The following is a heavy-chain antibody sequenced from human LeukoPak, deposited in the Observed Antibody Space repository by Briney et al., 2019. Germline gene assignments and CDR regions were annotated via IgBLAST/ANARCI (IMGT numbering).Heavy chain of an antibody. CDR3: ARGKYYDILTGYSMVYFDY. CDR2: IYYSGST. Sequence: SETLSLTCTVSGGSISSSSYYWGWIRQPPGKGLEWIGSIYYSGSTYYNPSLKSRVTISVDRSKNQFSLKLSSVTAADTAVYYCARGKYYDILTGYSMVYFDYWGQGTLVTVSS. V-gene: IGHV4-39*07. CDR1: GGSISSSSYY. D-gene: IGHD3-9*01. J-gene: IGHJ4*02.